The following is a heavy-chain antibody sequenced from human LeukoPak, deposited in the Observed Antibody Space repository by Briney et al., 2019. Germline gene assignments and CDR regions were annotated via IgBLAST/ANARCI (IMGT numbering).Heavy chain of an antibody. CDR1: VFSFNNYV. CDR2: ISGDGART. Sequence: GGSLRLSCAASVFSFNNYVMSWVRQAPGKGLEWVSAISGDGARTYYADSVKGRFTISRDNSKNTLDLQMNSLRAEDTAIYYCAKTVVVITFRFDSWGQGSLVTVSS. D-gene: IGHD2-21*01. CDR3: AKTVVVITFRFDS. J-gene: IGHJ4*02. V-gene: IGHV3-23*01.